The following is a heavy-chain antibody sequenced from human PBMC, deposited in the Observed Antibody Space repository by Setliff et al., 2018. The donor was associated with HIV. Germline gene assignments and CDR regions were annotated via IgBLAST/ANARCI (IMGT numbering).Heavy chain of an antibody. CDR3: AKRLAGSNTWYHFDT. V-gene: IGHV3-21*04. J-gene: IGHJ4*02. CDR2: ISSSGAHI. D-gene: IGHD6-13*01. CDR1: EFTFSSYS. Sequence: LRLSCAASEFTFSSYSMNWVRQAPGTGLEWVASISSSGAHIFYAESLKGRFSVSRDNGRNTLYLQLNSLSAEDTAIYYCAKRLAGSNTWYHFDTWGQGTLVTVSS.